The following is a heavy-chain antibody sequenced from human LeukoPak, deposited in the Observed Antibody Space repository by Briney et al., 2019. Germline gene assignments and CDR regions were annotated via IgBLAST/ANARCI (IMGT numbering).Heavy chain of an antibody. CDR2: IYYSGST. Sequence: SETLSLTCTVSGGSISSGGYHWSWLRQHPGKGLEWFGYIYYSGSTYYNPSLKGRSTISVDTSKNQFSLTLRSVTAADTAVYYWARDLGDPYYFDYWGQGTLVTVSS. D-gene: IGHD4-17*01. J-gene: IGHJ4*02. V-gene: IGHV4-31*03. CDR3: ARDLGDPYYFDY. CDR1: GGSISSGGYH.